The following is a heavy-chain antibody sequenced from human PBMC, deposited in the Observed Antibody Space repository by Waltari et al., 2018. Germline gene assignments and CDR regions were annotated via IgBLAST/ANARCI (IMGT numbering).Heavy chain of an antibody. CDR3: AKYQGAGPSSAPPH. J-gene: IGHJ4*02. CDR2: IYYSGST. D-gene: IGHD1-26*01. CDR1: GGSISSYY. Sequence: QVQLQESGPGLVKPSETLSLTCTVSGGSISSYYWSWIRQPPGKGLEWIGYIYYSGSTNYNPSLKSRVTISVDTSKNQFSLKLSSVTAADTAVYYCAKYQGAGPSSAPPHWGQGTLVTVSS. V-gene: IGHV4-59*01.